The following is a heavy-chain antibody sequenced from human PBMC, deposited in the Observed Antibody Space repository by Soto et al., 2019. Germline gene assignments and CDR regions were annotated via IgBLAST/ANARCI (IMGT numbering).Heavy chain of an antibody. CDR2: TYYRSKWYN. CDR1: GDSVSSNSAA. D-gene: IGHD6-19*01. Sequence: PSQTLSLTCAISGDSVSSNSAAWNCIRQSPSRGLEWLGRTYYRSKWYNDYAVSVKSRITINPDTSKNQFSLQLNSVTPEDTAVYYCASSVDSSGWLANDAFDVWGQGTMVTVSS. CDR3: ASSVDSSGWLANDAFDV. V-gene: IGHV6-1*01. J-gene: IGHJ3*01.